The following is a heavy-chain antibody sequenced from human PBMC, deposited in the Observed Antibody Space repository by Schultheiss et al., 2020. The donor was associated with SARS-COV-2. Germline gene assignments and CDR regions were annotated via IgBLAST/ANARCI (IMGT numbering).Heavy chain of an antibody. J-gene: IGHJ6*02. D-gene: IGHD6-25*01. CDR1: GGSISSSSYY. V-gene: IGHV4-39*07. Sequence: SETLSLTCTVSGGSISSSSYYWGWIRQPPGKGLEWIGSIYTSGSTNYNPSLKSRVTISVDTSKNQFSLKLSSVTAADTAVYYCARDNGFYGMDVWGQGTTVTVSS. CDR2: IYTSGST. CDR3: ARDNGFYGMDV.